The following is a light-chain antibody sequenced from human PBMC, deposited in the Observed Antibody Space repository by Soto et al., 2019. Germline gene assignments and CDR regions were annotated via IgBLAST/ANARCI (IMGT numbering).Light chain of an antibody. CDR3: QQYNNFWT. CDR1: QSVSSN. V-gene: IGKV3-15*01. CDR2: GAS. Sequence: EVVMTQSPATLSVSPGERATLSCRASQSVSSNLAWYQRKPGQAPRLLIYGASTRATGIPARFSGSGSGTEFTLTISSLQSEDFAVYHCQQYNNFWTFGQGTKVEIK. J-gene: IGKJ1*01.